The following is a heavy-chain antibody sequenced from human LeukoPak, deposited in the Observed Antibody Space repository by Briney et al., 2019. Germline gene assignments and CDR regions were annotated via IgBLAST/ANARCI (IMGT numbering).Heavy chain of an antibody. CDR3: ARDSFYGDFDAFDI. D-gene: IGHD4-17*01. J-gene: IGHJ3*02. V-gene: IGHV3-53*01. CDR2: IYSGGST. Sequence: GGSLRLSCAASGFTVSSNYMSWVRQAPGKGLEWVSVIYSGGSTYYADSVKGRFTISRDNSKSTLYLQMNSLRAEDTAVYYCARDSFYGDFDAFDIWGQGTMVTVSS. CDR1: GFTVSSNY.